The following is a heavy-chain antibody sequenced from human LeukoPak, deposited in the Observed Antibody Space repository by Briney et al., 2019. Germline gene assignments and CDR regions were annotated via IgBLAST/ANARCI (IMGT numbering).Heavy chain of an antibody. CDR3: AKDSFPSGFHISYFDY. Sequence: GGSLRLSCAASGFTFSNYGMHWVRQAPDKGLEWVAFIQYDGSNQYYADSVKGRFTISRDNSKNTLFLQMNSLRAEDTAVYFCAKDSFPSGFHISYFDYWGQGTLVTVSS. CDR1: GFTFSNYG. CDR2: IQYDGSNQ. V-gene: IGHV3-30*02. J-gene: IGHJ4*02. D-gene: IGHD3-22*01.